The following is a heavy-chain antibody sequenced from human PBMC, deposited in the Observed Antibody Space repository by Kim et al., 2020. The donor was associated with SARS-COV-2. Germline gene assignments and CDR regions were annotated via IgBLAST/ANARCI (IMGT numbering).Heavy chain of an antibody. J-gene: IGHJ3*02. D-gene: IGHD5-12*01. CDR2: IIPILGIA. CDR3: ASWARPAGYNLIAFDI. CDR1: GGTFSSYT. Sequence: SVKVSCKASGGTFSSYTISWVRQAPGQGLEWMGRIIPILGIANYAQKFQGRVTITADKSTSTAYMELSSLRSEDTAVYYCASWARPAGYNLIAFDIWGQGTMVTVSS. V-gene: IGHV1-69*02.